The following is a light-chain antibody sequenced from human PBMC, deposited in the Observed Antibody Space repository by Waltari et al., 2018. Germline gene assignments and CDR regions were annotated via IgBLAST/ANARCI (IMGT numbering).Light chain of an antibody. CDR3: HQYYVAPPD. Sequence: IVMTQSPDSLAVSLGERATINCKSSQSVLYSSNNKNKLGWYQQKPGQRPKLIIDWASTRETGVPDRCCGSESGTDFTLTISSLQAEDVAVYYCHQYYVAPPDFGQGTRLEIK. V-gene: IGKV4-1*01. CDR2: WAS. CDR1: QSVLYSSNNKNK. J-gene: IGKJ2*01.